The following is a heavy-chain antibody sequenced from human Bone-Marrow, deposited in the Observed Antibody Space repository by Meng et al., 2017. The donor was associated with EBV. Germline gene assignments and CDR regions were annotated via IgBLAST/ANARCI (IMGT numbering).Heavy chain of an antibody. CDR3: ASESGRGFTPDY. Sequence: QVQLVQPGAEVKKPGSSVKVSCKTSGGTFRSDAVSWVRQAPGQGLEWMGGLIPMSDAPHYAQKFQGRVTIIADESTSTHYMDLSGLRSEDTAVYYCASESGRGFTPDYWGQGTLVTVSS. D-gene: IGHD3-10*01. CDR1: GGTFRSDA. J-gene: IGHJ4*02. CDR2: LIPMSDAP. V-gene: IGHV1-69*01.